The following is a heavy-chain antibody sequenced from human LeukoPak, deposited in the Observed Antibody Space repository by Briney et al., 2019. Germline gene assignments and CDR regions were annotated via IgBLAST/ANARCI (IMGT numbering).Heavy chain of an antibody. D-gene: IGHD2/OR15-2a*01. Sequence: SQTLSLTCTVSGGSISSGGYYWSWIRQHPGKGLEWIGYIYYSGSTYYNPSLKSRVTISVDTSKSQFSLKLSSVTAADTAVYYCARDLSLRADYYYMDVWGKGTTVTVSS. CDR3: ARDLSLRADYYYMDV. J-gene: IGHJ6*03. CDR1: GGSISSGGYY. CDR2: IYYSGST. V-gene: IGHV4-31*03.